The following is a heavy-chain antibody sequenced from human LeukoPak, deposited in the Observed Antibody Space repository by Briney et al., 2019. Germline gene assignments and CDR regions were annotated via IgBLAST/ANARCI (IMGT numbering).Heavy chain of an antibody. CDR3: AQSGEYCSGGSCPDY. D-gene: IGHD2-15*01. V-gene: IGHV3-30*04. Sequence: PGRSLRLSCAASGFTFSSYAMHWVRQAPGKGLEWVAVISYDGSNKYYADSVKGRFTISRDNSKNTLYLQMNSLRAEDTAVYYCAQSGEYCSGGSCPDYWGQGTLVTVSS. CDR2: ISYDGSNK. CDR1: GFTFSSYA. J-gene: IGHJ4*02.